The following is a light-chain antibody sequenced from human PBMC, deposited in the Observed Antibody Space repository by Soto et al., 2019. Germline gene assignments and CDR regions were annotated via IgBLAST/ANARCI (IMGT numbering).Light chain of an antibody. Sequence: IPLTQSPSFLSASVGDRVTITCRASQGIRSYLAWYQQRRGKAPELLIYGASTLRPGGASRFSGSGSGTEFTLTISSLQPEDFATYFCQQLYTFPPLFTFGPGTKVDI. CDR3: QQLYTFPPLFT. J-gene: IGKJ3*01. CDR2: GAS. CDR1: QGIRSY. V-gene: IGKV1-9*01.